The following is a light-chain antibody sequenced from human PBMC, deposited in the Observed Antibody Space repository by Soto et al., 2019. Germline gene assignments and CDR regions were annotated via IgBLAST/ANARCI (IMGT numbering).Light chain of an antibody. CDR3: QQYNTYSA. CDR1: QSVSRW. J-gene: IGKJ1*01. CDR2: DAS. Sequence: IPLTQAPSTLSASLGDTVTITCRASQSVSRWVAWYQQKPGTAPNLLIYDASTLSSGVPSRFSGSGSGTEFTLTIVSLQPDDFATYYCQQYNTYSAFGQGTKVDI. V-gene: IGKV1-5*01.